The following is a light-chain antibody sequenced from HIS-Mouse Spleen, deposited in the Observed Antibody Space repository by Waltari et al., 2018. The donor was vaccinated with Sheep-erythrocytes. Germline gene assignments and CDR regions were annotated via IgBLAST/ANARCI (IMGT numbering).Light chain of an antibody. CDR1: SSDVGGYNH. Sequence: PGQSITISCTGTSSDVGGYNHFSWYQQHPGKAPKLMIYDVSNRPSGVSNRFSGSKSGNTASLTISGLQAEDEADYYCSSYTSSSTWVFGGGTKLTVL. V-gene: IGLV2-14*03. J-gene: IGLJ3*02. CDR3: SSYTSSSTWV. CDR2: DVS.